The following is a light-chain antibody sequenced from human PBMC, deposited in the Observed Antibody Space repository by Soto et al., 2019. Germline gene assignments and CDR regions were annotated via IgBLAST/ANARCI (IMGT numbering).Light chain of an antibody. CDR2: EVN. J-gene: IGLJ1*01. Sequence: QSALTQPASVSGSPGQSITISCTGSSSDVGGYNHVSWYQQHPGKAPKLLIYEVNNRFSGVSNRFSASKSGNTASLTISGLLTEDEADYYCSSYTTTNTYVFGTGTKLTVL. CDR3: SSYTTTNTYV. V-gene: IGLV2-14*01. CDR1: SSDVGGYNH.